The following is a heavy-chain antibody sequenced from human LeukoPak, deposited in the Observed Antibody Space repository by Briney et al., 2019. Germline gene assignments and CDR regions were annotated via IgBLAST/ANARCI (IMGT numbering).Heavy chain of an antibody. Sequence: PGGSLRLSCAASGFTFNTYKMNWVRQAPGRGLDWVSAISGSGGSTYYADSVKGRFTISRDNSKNTLYLQMNSLRAEDTAVYYCAKDRNYGSGGVTHYGMDVWGQGTTVTVSS. J-gene: IGHJ6*02. D-gene: IGHD3-10*01. CDR2: ISGSGGST. V-gene: IGHV3-23*01. CDR1: GFTFNTYK. CDR3: AKDRNYGSGGVTHYGMDV.